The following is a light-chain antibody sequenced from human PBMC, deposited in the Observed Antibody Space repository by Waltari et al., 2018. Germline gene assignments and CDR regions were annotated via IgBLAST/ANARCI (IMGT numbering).Light chain of an antibody. J-gene: IGKJ5*01. CDR3: QQFETTPMT. V-gene: IGKV4-1*01. CDR2: WAS. CDR1: QSVLYSSNNKNY. Sequence: DIVMTQSSDSLAWSLGAGATIHCKSSQSVLYSSNNKNYVAGYKQKPGQPPKLLVDWASTRESVVPDRFSAGGSGTDVTLTISSLQAEDVAVYDCQQFETTPMTFGQGTRLEIK.